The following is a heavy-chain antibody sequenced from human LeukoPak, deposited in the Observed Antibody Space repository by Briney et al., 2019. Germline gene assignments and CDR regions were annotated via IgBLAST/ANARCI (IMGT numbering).Heavy chain of an antibody. CDR3: ARRHSNTWYFTH. Sequence: PSETLSLTCTVSGGSISSSSYYWGWIRQPPGKGLEWIGNIYYIGNTYYNPSLKSRVTMSVDTSKNQFSLKLRSVTAADTAVYYCARRHSNTWYFTHWGQGTLVTVSS. V-gene: IGHV4-39*01. CDR2: IYYIGNT. CDR1: GGSISSSSYY. J-gene: IGHJ4*02. D-gene: IGHD6-13*01.